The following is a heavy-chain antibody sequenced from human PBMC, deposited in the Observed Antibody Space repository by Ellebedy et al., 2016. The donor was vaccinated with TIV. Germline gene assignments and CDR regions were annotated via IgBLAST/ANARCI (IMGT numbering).Heavy chain of an antibody. Sequence: SVKVSCXASGGTFSSYAISWVRQAPGQGLEWMGGIIPIFGTANYAQKFQGRVTITADESTSTAYMELSSLRSEDTAVYYCARDDYGANAFDIWGQGTMVTVSS. CDR3: ARDDYGANAFDI. CDR2: IIPIFGTA. J-gene: IGHJ3*02. CDR1: GGTFSSYA. D-gene: IGHD4/OR15-4a*01. V-gene: IGHV1-69*13.